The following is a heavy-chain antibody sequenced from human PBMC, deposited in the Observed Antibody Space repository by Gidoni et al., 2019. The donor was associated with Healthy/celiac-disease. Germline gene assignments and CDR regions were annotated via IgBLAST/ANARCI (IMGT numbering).Heavy chain of an antibody. J-gene: IGHJ4*02. CDR3: ARGRNFRRDGYNFNY. Sequence: QVQLQQWGAGLLKPSETLSLTCAVSGGSFSGYYWSWIRQPPGKGLEWIGEINHSGSTNYNPSLKSRVTISVDTSKNQFSLKLSSVTAADTAVYYCARGRNFRRDGYNFNYWGQGTLVTVSS. D-gene: IGHD5-12*01. CDR2: INHSGST. V-gene: IGHV4-34*01. CDR1: GGSFSGYY.